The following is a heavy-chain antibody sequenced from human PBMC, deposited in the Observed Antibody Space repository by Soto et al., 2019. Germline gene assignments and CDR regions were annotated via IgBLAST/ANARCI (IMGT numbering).Heavy chain of an antibody. V-gene: IGHV3-15*01. Sequence: GGSLRLSCAASGFTFSNAWMSWVRQAPGKGLEWVGRIKSKTDGGTTDYAAPVKGRFTISRDDSKNTLYLQMNSLKTEDTAVYYCTTGESGYSYGTPPNYWGQGTLVTVSS. CDR1: GFTFSNAW. J-gene: IGHJ4*02. CDR2: IKSKTDGGTT. CDR3: TTGESGYSYGTPPNY. D-gene: IGHD5-18*01.